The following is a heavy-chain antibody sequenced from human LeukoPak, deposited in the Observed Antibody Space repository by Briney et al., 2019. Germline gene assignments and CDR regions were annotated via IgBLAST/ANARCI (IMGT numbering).Heavy chain of an antibody. CDR3: ARDIEVEAVAGNPFDY. V-gene: IGHV3-21*01. D-gene: IGHD6-19*01. J-gene: IGHJ4*02. CDR2: ISSSSSYI. Sequence: GGSLRLSCAASGFTFSSYSMNWVRQAPGKGLEWVSSISSSSSYIYYADSVKGRFTISRDNAKNSLYLQMNSLRAEDTAVYYCARDIEVEAVAGNPFDYWGQGTLVTVSS. CDR1: GFTFSSYS.